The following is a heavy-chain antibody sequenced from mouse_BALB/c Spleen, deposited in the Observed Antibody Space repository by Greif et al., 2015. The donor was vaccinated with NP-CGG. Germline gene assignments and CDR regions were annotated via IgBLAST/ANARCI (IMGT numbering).Heavy chain of an antibody. V-gene: IGHV5-17*02. J-gene: IGHJ2*01. CDR3: ARGLGRGGYFDY. CDR2: ISSGSSTI. CDR1: GFTFSSFG. D-gene: IGHD4-1*01. Sequence: DVKLVESGGGLVQPGGSRKLSCAASGFTFSSFGMHWVRQAPEKGLEWVAYISSGSSTIYYADTVKGRFTISRDNPKNTLFLQMTSLRSEDTAMYYCARGLGRGGYFDYWGQGTTLTVSS.